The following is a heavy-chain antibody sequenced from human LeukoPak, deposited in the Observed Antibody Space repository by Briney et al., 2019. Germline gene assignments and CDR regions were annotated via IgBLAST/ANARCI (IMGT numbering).Heavy chain of an antibody. CDR3: ARAAYDSNGYTANHDY. CDR1: GGSISSSNW. D-gene: IGHD3-22*01. J-gene: IGHJ4*02. Sequence: PSETLSLTCAVSGGSISSSNWWSWVRQPPGKGLEWIGEIYHSGSTNYNPSLKSRVTISVDKSKNQFSLKLSSVTAADTAVYYCARAAYDSNGYTANHDYWGQGTLVTVSS. V-gene: IGHV4-4*02. CDR2: IYHSGST.